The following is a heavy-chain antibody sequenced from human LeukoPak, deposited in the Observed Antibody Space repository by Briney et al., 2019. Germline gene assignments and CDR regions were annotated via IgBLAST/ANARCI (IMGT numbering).Heavy chain of an antibody. J-gene: IGHJ4*02. Sequence: GRSLRLSCAASGFTFDDYAMHWVRQAPGKGLEWVSGISWNSGSIGYADSVKGRFTISRDNAKNSLYLQINSLRAEDTALYYCAKQAHHYYGSGSYYFDYWGQGTLVTVSS. CDR1: GFTFDDYA. D-gene: IGHD3-10*01. CDR3: AKQAHHYYGSGSYYFDY. CDR2: ISWNSGSI. V-gene: IGHV3-9*01.